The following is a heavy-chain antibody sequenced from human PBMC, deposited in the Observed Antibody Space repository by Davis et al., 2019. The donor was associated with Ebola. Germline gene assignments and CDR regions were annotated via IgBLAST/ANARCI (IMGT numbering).Heavy chain of an antibody. CDR2: ISYDGSNK. V-gene: IGHV3-30*03. D-gene: IGHD1-26*01. CDR3: ARDLLRELLDY. CDR1: GFTFSSYS. Sequence: GESLKISCAASGFTFSSYSMNWVRQAPGKGLEWVAVISYDGSNKYYADSVKGRFTISRDNSKNTLYLQMNSLRAEDTAVYYCARDLLRELLDYWGQGTLVTVSS. J-gene: IGHJ4*02.